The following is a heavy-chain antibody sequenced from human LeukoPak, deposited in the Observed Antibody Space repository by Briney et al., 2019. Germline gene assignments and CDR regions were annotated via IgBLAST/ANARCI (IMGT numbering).Heavy chain of an antibody. Sequence: PGGSLRLSCAASRFTFSSYEMNWVRQAPGKGPEWVSYISSSGSTMYYADSVKGRFTISRDNAENSLYLQMNNLRAEDTAVYYCVRGGSPYSFDSWGQGTLVTVSS. J-gene: IGHJ4*02. CDR1: RFTFSSYE. CDR2: ISSSGSTM. V-gene: IGHV3-48*03. D-gene: IGHD3-16*01. CDR3: VRGGSPYSFDS.